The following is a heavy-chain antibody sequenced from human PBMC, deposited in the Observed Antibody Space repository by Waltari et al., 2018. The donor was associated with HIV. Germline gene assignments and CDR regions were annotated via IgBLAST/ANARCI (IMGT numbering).Heavy chain of an antibody. CDR3: ARGALQWLIDY. CDR2: MNPNNGGT. J-gene: IGHJ4*02. Sequence: AEVKKPGASVRVSCKASGYTFSVNFIHWVRQAPGQGLEGMGWMNPNNGGTKDAQKFQGRVTMTRDTSITTAYMELNGLRSDDTAVYYCARGALQWLIDYWGQGSLVTVSS. D-gene: IGHD6-19*01. CDR1: GYTFSVNF. V-gene: IGHV1-2*02.